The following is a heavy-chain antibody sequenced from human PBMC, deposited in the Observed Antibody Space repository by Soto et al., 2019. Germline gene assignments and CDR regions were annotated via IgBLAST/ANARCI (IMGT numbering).Heavy chain of an antibody. Sequence: QVQLVQSGAEVKKPGSSVKVSCKASGGTFSSYAISWVRQAPGQGLEWMGGIIPIFGTANYAQKFQGRVTITADESTSTAYMELSSLRSEDTAVYYWARGYCSSTSGYDDRYGMDVGGQGTTVTVSS. CDR3: ARGYCSSTSGYDDRYGMDV. V-gene: IGHV1-69*01. J-gene: IGHJ6*02. D-gene: IGHD2-2*01. CDR2: IIPIFGTA. CDR1: GGTFSSYA.